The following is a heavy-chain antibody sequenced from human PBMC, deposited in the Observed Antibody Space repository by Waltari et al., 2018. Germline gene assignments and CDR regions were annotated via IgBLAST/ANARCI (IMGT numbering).Heavy chain of an antibody. D-gene: IGHD2-15*01. CDR1: GGSISSSF. CDR2: IYYSGST. V-gene: IGHV4-59*01. J-gene: IGHJ6*03. Sequence: VQLQESGPGLVKPSEPLSLTCTVSGGSISSSFWSWIRQPPGQGLEWIGDIYYSGSTNYNPSLKSRVTISVDTSKNQFSLKLSSVTAADTAVYYCAREGCSGGSCYRNYYYMDVWGKGTTVTVSS. CDR3: AREGCSGGSCYRNYYYMDV.